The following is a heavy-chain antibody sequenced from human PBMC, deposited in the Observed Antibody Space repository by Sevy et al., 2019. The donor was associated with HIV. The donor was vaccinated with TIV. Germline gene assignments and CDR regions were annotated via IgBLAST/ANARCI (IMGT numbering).Heavy chain of an antibody. D-gene: IGHD2-15*01. Sequence: GGSLRLSCVVSGFSVSSNYMSWVRQAPGKGLEWVSNIYSDGRTYYADSVRGRFTISRDTSKNTVYLEMKSLRAEDTAVYYCAREDIVLGEGNYYGMDVWGQGTTVTVSS. J-gene: IGHJ6*02. CDR2: IYSDGRT. CDR3: AREDIVLGEGNYYGMDV. V-gene: IGHV3-53*01. CDR1: GFSVSSNY.